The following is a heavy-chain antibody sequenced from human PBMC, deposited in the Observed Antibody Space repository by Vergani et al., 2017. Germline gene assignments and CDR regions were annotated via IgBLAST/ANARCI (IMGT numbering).Heavy chain of an antibody. V-gene: IGHV1-2*02. Sequence: QVQLVQSGAEVKKPGASVKVSCKASGYTFTGYYMHWVRQAPGQGLEWMGWINPNSGGTNYAQKFQGRVTMTRDTSTSTAYMELRSLRSDDTAVYYCARDIAVAGMYNGMDVWGQGTTVTVSS. CDR2: INPNSGGT. CDR3: ARDIAVAGMYNGMDV. CDR1: GYTFTGYY. J-gene: IGHJ6*02. D-gene: IGHD6-19*01.